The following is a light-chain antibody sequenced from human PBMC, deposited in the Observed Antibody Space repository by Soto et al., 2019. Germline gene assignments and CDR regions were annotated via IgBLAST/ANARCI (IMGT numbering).Light chain of an antibody. CDR2: DAS. CDR3: QQRSNWPPD. J-gene: IGKJ5*01. CDR1: QSVSSY. V-gene: IGKV3-11*01. Sequence: EIVLTQSPATLSLSPGESATLSCRASQSVSSYLAWYQQKPGQAPRLLIYDASNRATGIPARFSGSGSGTDFTLTISSLEPEDFAVYDCQQRSNWPPDFGQGTRLEIK.